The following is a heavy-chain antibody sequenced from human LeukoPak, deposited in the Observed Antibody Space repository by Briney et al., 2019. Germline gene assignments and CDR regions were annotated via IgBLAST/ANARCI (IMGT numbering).Heavy chain of an antibody. V-gene: IGHV4-39*07. J-gene: IGHJ3*02. CDR2: IYYSGST. Sequence: SETLSLTCTVSGGSISSSSYYWGWIRQPPGKGLEWIGSIYYSGSTYYNPSLKSRVTISVDTSKNQFSLKLSSVTAADTAVYYCARSLRTNYYVSSGYYFGGAFDIWGQGTMVTVSS. CDR3: ARSLRTNYYVSSGYYFGGAFDI. CDR1: GGSISSSSYY. D-gene: IGHD3-22*01.